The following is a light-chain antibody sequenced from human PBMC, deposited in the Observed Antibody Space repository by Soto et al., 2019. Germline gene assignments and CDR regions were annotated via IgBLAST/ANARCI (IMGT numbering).Light chain of an antibody. CDR2: DAD. Sequence: EVVSTQSPVTLSLSSGERATLSCRASQSFRGLLAWYQQKPGQAPRLLIYDADNGTPGIPPKFSGSGSGTDFTLTISSLEPEYSAVYYCQQPHMWHITFGQGTRLEIK. J-gene: IGKJ5*01. CDR1: QSFRGL. V-gene: IGKV3-11*01. CDR3: QQPHMWHIT.